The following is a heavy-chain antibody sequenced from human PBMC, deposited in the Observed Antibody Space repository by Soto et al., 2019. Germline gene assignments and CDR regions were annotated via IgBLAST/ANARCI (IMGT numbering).Heavy chain of an antibody. Sequence: WESLKISCRASGYTFTNYYIAWVRQMPGKGLEWIGIIYPPDSDTRYSPSFQGQVTMLVDKSINTAYLQWSSLKASDTAMYYCARLGSLGVTTNNWFDPWGQGTQVTVSS. J-gene: IGHJ5*02. D-gene: IGHD4-17*01. V-gene: IGHV5-51*01. CDR3: ARLGSLGVTTNNWFDP. CDR1: GYTFTNYY. CDR2: IYPPDSDT.